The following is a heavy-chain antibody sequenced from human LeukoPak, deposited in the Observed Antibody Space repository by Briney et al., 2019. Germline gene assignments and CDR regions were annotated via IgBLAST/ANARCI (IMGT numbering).Heavy chain of an antibody. CDR1: GYTFTSYD. CDR2: MNPNSGNT. V-gene: IGHV1-8*01. D-gene: IGHD4-23*01. CDR3: ARGDYGGTLYYGMDV. Sequence: ASVKVSCKASGYTFTSYDINWVRQATGQGLEWMGWMNPNSGNTGHAQKFQGRVTMTRNTSISTAYMELSSLRSEDTAVYYCARGDYGGTLYYGMDVWGQGTTVTVSS. J-gene: IGHJ6*02.